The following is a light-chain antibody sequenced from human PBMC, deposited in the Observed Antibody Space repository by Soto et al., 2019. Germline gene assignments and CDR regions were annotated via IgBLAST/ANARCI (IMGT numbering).Light chain of an antibody. CDR1: SGSIASNY. CDR3: QSYDSSNEV. J-gene: IGLJ2*01. Sequence: NFMLTQPHSVSESPGKTVTISCTRSSGSIASNYVQWYQQRPGSSPTTVIYEDNQRPSGVPDRFSGSIDSSSNSASLTISGQRTGDGADNSCQSYDSSNEVFGGGT. V-gene: IGLV6-57*01. CDR2: EDN.